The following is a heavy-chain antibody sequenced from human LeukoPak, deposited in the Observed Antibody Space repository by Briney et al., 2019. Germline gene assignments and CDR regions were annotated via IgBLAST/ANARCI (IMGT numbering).Heavy chain of an antibody. CDR1: GYSISSGYY. CDR3: ASMQYYYGSGYTH. D-gene: IGHD3-10*01. Sequence: SETLSLTCTVSGYSISSGYYWGWIRQPPGKGLEWIGSIYHSGSTYYNPSLKSRVTISVDTSKNQFSLKLSSVTAADTAVYYCASMQYYYGSGYTHWGQGTLVTVSS. V-gene: IGHV4-38-2*02. CDR2: IYHSGST. J-gene: IGHJ4*02.